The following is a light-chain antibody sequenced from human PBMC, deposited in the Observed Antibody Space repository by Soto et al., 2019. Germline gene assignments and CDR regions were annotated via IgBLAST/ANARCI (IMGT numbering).Light chain of an antibody. CDR2: TVS. CDR1: QGIRSS. J-gene: IGKJ4*01. Sequence: DIELTQSPSSLSASVGDRLTITCRASQGIRSSLAWYQQQPGKAPNLLLYTVSTLQSGVPSRFSGSRSGTEFTLTISSLQPEDFATDYCQQFNSSPFTFGGGTKVEI. CDR3: QQFNSSPFT. V-gene: IGKV1-9*01.